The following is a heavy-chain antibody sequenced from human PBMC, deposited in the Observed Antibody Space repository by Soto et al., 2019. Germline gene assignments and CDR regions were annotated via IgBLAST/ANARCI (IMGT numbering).Heavy chain of an antibody. D-gene: IGHD2-21*02. CDR3: ARIIVVVTAIPGKSDYFDY. J-gene: IGHJ4*02. CDR1: GGSISSGGYY. CDR2: IYYSGST. Sequence: SDTLSLTCTVSGGSISSGGYYWSWIRQHPGKGLEWIGYIYYSGSTYYNPSLKSRVTISVDTSKNQFSLKLSSVTAADTAVYYCARIIVVVTAIPGKSDYFDYWGQGTLVTVSS. V-gene: IGHV4-31*03.